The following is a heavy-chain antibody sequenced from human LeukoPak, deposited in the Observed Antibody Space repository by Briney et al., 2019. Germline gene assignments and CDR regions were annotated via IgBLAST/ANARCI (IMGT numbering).Heavy chain of an antibody. CDR2: ISSSSSYI. Sequence: GGSLRLSCAASGFTLSSYAMSWVRQVPGKGLEWVSSISSSSSYIYYADSVKGRFTISRDNAKNSLYLQMISLRAEDMAVYYCARDLWGTTVTTDYFDSWGQGTLVTVSS. J-gene: IGHJ4*02. CDR1: GFTLSSYA. CDR3: ARDLWGTTVTTDYFDS. D-gene: IGHD4-17*01. V-gene: IGHV3-21*01.